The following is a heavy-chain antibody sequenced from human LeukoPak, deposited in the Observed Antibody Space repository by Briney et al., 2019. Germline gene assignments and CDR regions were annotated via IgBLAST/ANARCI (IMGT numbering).Heavy chain of an antibody. Sequence: GGSLRLSCAASGFTFSSYGMSWVRQAPGKGLEWVSTISGSAYNTYYADSVKGRFTISRDNSANTLYLQMNSLRAEDTALYHCAKHSGSYFIYYVDSWGQGTLVTVSS. CDR3: AKHSGSYFIYYVDS. CDR2: ISGSAYNT. D-gene: IGHD1-26*01. V-gene: IGHV3-23*01. CDR1: GFTFSSYG. J-gene: IGHJ4*02.